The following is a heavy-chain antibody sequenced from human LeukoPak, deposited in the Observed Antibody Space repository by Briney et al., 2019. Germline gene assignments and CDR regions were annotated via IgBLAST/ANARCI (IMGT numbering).Heavy chain of an antibody. D-gene: IGHD4-23*01. V-gene: IGHV4-34*01. CDR3: ASTYGGKAC. CDR1: GGSFSGYY. Sequence: SETLSLTCAVYGGSFSGYYWSWIRQPPGKGLEWIGEINHSGSTNYNPSLKSRVTISVDTSKNQFSLKLSSVTAADTAVYYCASTYGGKACWGQGTLVTVSS. CDR2: INHSGST. J-gene: IGHJ4*02.